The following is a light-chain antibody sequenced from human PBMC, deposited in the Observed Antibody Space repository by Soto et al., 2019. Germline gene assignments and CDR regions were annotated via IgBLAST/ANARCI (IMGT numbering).Light chain of an antibody. CDR1: NIGSKS. V-gene: IGLV3-21*04. CDR2: YDS. Sequence: SYELTQPPSVSVAPGKTARITCGGNNIGSKSVHWYQQKPGQAPVLVIYYDSDRPSGIPERFSGSNSGNTATLTISRVEAGDEADYYCQVWDSSSAQGVFGTGTKLTVL. J-gene: IGLJ1*01. CDR3: QVWDSSSAQGV.